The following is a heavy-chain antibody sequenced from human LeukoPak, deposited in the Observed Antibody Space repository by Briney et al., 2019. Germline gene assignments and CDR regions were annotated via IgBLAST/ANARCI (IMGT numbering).Heavy chain of an antibody. D-gene: IGHD3-22*01. CDR1: GFTFSIYG. CDR2: ISYDGSNK. V-gene: IGHV3-30*18. J-gene: IGHJ4*02. Sequence: GRSLRLSCAASGFTFSIYGMHWVRQAPGKGLEWVAVISYDGSNKNYADSVKGRFTISRDNSQNTLFLQMNSLRTEDTALYYCAKDRPLGDSYYDSSGYGLDNWGQGTLVTVSS. CDR3: AKDRPLGDSYYDSSGYGLDN.